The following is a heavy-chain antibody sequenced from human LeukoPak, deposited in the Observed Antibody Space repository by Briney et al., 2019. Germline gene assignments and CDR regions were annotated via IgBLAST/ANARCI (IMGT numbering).Heavy chain of an antibody. CDR1: GGPFSSLA. J-gene: IGHJ3*01. CDR2: VIPIFNSA. D-gene: IGHD4-11*01. CDR3: ASPTGFDVLDL. Sequence: SVRVSCKAFGGPFSSLAFSWVRQAPGQGLEWMGRVIPIFNSAKYAPRFQDRVTITADTSTSTAYMALGSLRSEDTAVYYCASPTGFDVLDLWGQGTMVTVSS. V-gene: IGHV1-69*06.